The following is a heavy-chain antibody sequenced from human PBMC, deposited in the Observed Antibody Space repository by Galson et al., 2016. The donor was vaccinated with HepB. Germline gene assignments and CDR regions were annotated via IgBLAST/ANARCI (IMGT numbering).Heavy chain of an antibody. D-gene: IGHD6-19*01. CDR1: GITSRSNW. CDR2: IKQDGSDK. CDR3: AKAPSGWDHSFDY. Sequence: SLRLSCAASGITSRSNWMNWVRQAPGKGLEWVANIKQDGSDKYYVGSLKSRITISRDNTKNSLYLQMNSRSAEDTAVYYCAKAPSGWDHSFDYWGQGTLVTVSA. V-gene: IGHV3-7*05. J-gene: IGHJ4*02.